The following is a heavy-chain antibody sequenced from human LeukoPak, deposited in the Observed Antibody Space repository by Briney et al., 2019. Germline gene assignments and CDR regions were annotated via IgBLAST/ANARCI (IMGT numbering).Heavy chain of an antibody. V-gene: IGHV3-30-3*01. CDR1: GLTFSSYA. Sequence: GGSLRLSCAASGLTFSSYAMHWVRQAPGKGLEWVALISFDGIKKYYADSVKGRFTISRDNSKNTLYLQMNSLRAEDTAVYYCARDRRLAPGGSSGLDYWGQGTLVTVSS. J-gene: IGHJ4*02. CDR2: ISFDGIKK. D-gene: IGHD2-15*01. CDR3: ARDRRLAPGGSSGLDY.